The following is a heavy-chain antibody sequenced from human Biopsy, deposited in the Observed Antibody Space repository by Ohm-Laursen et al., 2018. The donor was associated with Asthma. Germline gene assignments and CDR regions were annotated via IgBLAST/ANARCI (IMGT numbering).Heavy chain of an antibody. Sequence: SLRLSCAASGFSFSNFAIHWVRQAPGKGLERVGVISKDASTQDYADSVKGRFTMARDNSKNTLDLRMNSLREEDTAVYYCVRDGTDDAFDIWGQGTVVSVSS. J-gene: IGHJ3*02. CDR3: VRDGTDDAFDI. V-gene: IGHV3-30*01. CDR2: ISKDASTQ. D-gene: IGHD1-1*01. CDR1: GFSFSNFA.